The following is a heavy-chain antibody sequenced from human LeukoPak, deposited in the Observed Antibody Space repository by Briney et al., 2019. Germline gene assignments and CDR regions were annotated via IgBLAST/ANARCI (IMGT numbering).Heavy chain of an antibody. CDR1: GGSISSHY. CDR3: AREMGDEIDY. CDR2: IYYSGST. D-gene: IGHD2-21*02. V-gene: IGHV4-59*11. Sequence: SETLSLTCTVSGGSISSHYWSWIRQPPGKGLEWIGYIYYSGSTNYNPSLKSRVTISVDTSKNQFSLKLSSVTAADTAVYYCAREMGDEIDYWGQGTLVTVSS. J-gene: IGHJ4*02.